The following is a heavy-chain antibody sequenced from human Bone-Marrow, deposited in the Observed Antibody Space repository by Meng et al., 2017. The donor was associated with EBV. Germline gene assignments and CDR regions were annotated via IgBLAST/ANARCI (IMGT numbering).Heavy chain of an antibody. D-gene: IGHD2-21*01. Sequence: QVQLVTLVSEVKRPGSSVRVSCKASGGTLNNFAINWVRQAPGEGLEWMGGIIPVLGATNYADNFQGRMKIIADESTNTAYMELSKLTPADTALYYCARDNGDTMTNPYFDYWGQGTLVTVSS. CDR3: ARDNGDTMTNPYFDY. CDR2: IIPVLGAT. V-gene: IGHV1-69*01. CDR1: GGTLNNFA. J-gene: IGHJ4*02.